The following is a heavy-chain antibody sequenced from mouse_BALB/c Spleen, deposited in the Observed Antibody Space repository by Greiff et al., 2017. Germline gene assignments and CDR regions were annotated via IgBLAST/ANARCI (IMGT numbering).Heavy chain of an antibody. Sequence: DVHLVESGPELVKPGASVKISCKASGYTFTDYNMHWVKQSHGKSLEWIGYIYPYNGGTGYNQKFKSKATLTVDNSSSTAYMELRSLTSEDSAVYYCARGNYGNYEDAMDYWGQGTSVTVSS. J-gene: IGHJ4*01. D-gene: IGHD2-1*01. CDR1: GYTFTDYN. V-gene: IGHV1S29*02. CDR3: ARGNYGNYEDAMDY. CDR2: IYPYNGGT.